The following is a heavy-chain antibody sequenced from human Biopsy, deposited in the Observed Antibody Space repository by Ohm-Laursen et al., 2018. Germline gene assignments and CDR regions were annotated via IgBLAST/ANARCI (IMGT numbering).Heavy chain of an antibody. D-gene: IGHD3-10*01. CDR3: ARAPADQYAARNYYSSHAFDM. CDR1: DASASSGRYY. CDR2: FYSSGTT. Sequence: GTLSLTCSVSDASASSGRYYWTWIRQPPRKPLEWIGYFYSSGTTRYNPSLESRLSISMDTSKNEVSLRLTSMTAADTAVYFCARAPADQYAARNYYSSHAFDMWGQGTKVTVSS. J-gene: IGHJ3*02. V-gene: IGHV4-61*01.